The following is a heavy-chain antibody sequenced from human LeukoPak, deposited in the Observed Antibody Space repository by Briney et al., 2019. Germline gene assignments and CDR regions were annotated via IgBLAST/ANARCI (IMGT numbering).Heavy chain of an antibody. CDR3: AKSGGYGLIDY. V-gene: IGHV4-39*01. Sequence: SETLSLTCTVSGASISGSGYYWGWIRQPPGKGLEWIGSIYSSGSTYYNASLQSRVTISIETSKNQISLRLNSVTAADTAMYYCAKSGGYGLIDYWGKGTLVTVSS. J-gene: IGHJ4*02. D-gene: IGHD1-26*01. CDR1: GASISGSGYY. CDR2: IYSSGST.